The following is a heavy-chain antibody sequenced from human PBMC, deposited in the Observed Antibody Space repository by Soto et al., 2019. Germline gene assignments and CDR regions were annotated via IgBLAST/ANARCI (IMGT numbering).Heavy chain of an antibody. CDR2: TYYRSNWYN. D-gene: IGHD6-19*01. CDR1: GNTVDWNSAA. Sequence: QRCSLPFAISGNTVDWNSAAWNWIRPSPSRGLAWLGRTYYRSNWYNDYAVAVKSRITINPDTSKNQFSRQRNSVTPEDTAVYYCSREVSSGWPGYYYYGMDVWGQRTKVT. V-gene: IGHV6-1*01. J-gene: IGHJ6*02. CDR3: SREVSSGWPGYYYYGMDV.